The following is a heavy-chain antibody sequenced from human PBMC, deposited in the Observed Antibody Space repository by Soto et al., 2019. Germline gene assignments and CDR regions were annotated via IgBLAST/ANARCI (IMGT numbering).Heavy chain of an antibody. CDR3: AKAQFGSSTWYYYGMDV. D-gene: IGHD6-13*01. CDR2: INPKSGGT. Sequence: GASVKVSCKASGYTFTDYFMYWVRQAPGQGLEWMGLINPKSGGTNYAQKFQDRVTMARDTSINTAYMELSRLRSDDTAMYYCAKAQFGSSTWYYYGMDVWGQGTTVTVA. J-gene: IGHJ6*02. V-gene: IGHV1-2*02. CDR1: GYTFTDYF.